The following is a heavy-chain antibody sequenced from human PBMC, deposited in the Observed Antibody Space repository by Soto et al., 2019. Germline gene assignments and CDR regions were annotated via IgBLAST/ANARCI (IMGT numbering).Heavy chain of an antibody. V-gene: IGHV4-34*01. CDR1: GGSFSGYY. D-gene: IGHD2-2*01. CDR3: AGFYRVVPAAGRDGAKWFDH. J-gene: IGHJ5*02. Sequence: QVQLQQWGAGLLKPSETLSLTCAVYGGSFSGYYWSWIRQPPGKGLEWIGEINNGGSTNYNPSLNSRVPMSVDTSTNQSSQNLSSVTAADAAVYYCAGFYRVVPAAGRDGAKWFDHWGQGTLVTVSS. CDR2: INNGGST.